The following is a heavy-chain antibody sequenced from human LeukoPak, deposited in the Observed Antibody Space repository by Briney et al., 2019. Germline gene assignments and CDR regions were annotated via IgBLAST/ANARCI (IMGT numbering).Heavy chain of an antibody. D-gene: IGHD3-9*01. CDR2: ISYDGSNK. J-gene: IGHJ4*02. Sequence: PGGSLRLSCAASGFTFSSYAMHWVRQAPGKGLEWVAVISYDGSNKYYADSVKGRFTISRDNSKNTLYLQMNSLRAEDTAVYYCARGLTPGYCIGLGYWGQGTLVTVSS. CDR1: GFTFSSYA. V-gene: IGHV3-30*04. CDR3: ARGLTPGYCIGLGY.